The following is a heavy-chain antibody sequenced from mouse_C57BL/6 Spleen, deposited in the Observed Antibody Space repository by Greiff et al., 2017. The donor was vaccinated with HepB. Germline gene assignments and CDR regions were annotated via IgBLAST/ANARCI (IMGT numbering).Heavy chain of an antibody. CDR1: GYTFTSYW. CDR3: ARSYGNYDWYFDV. Sequence: QVQLKESGAELAKPGASVKLSCKASGYTFTSYWMHWVKQRPGQGLEWIGYINPSSGYTKYNQKFKDKATLTADKSSSTAYMQLSSLTYEDSAVYYCARSYGNYDWYFDVWGTGTTVTVSS. CDR2: INPSSGYT. J-gene: IGHJ1*03. D-gene: IGHD2-1*01. V-gene: IGHV1-7*01.